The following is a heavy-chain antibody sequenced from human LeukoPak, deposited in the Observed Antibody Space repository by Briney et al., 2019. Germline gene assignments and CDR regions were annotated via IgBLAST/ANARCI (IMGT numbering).Heavy chain of an antibody. Sequence: PGGSLRLSCAASGFTVSSNYMSWVRLAPGKGLEWVSVIYSGGSTNYADSVKGRFSISRDNSKNTLYLQMNSLRAEDTVVYYCARHHYSSSWYFAFDVWGQGTMVTVSS. D-gene: IGHD6-13*01. CDR1: GFTVSSNY. V-gene: IGHV3-66*04. J-gene: IGHJ3*01. CDR3: ARHHYSSSWYFAFDV. CDR2: IYSGGST.